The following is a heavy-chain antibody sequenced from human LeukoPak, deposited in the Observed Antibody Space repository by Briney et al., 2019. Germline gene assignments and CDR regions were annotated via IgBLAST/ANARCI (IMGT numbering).Heavy chain of an antibody. D-gene: IGHD6-19*01. CDR1: GFTFSSYS. V-gene: IGHV3-21*01. CDR3: ARDGTSQSGWLVRPVGYYYGMDV. Sequence: PGGSLRLSCVASGFTFSSYSMNWVRQAPGKGLEWVSSISSSSSYIYYADSVKGRFTISRDNAKNSLYLQMNSLRAEDTAVYYCARDGTSQSGWLVRPVGYYYGMDVWGQGTTVTVSS. CDR2: ISSSSSYI. J-gene: IGHJ6*02.